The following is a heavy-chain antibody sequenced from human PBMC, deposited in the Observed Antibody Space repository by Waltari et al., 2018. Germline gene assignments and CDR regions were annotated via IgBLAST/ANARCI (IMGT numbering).Heavy chain of an antibody. CDR1: GGTFSSYT. J-gene: IGHJ3*02. CDR3: ASEAGTGGYCSGGSCYHYAFDI. V-gene: IGHV1-69*02. Sequence: QVQLVQSGAEVKKPGSSVKVSCKASGGTFSSYTISWVRQAPGQGLEWMGRSIPILGIAKYAQKCQGRVTITADKSTSTAYMELSSLRSEDTAVYYCASEAGTGGYCSGGSCYHYAFDIWGQGTMVTVSS. D-gene: IGHD2-15*01. CDR2: SIPILGIA.